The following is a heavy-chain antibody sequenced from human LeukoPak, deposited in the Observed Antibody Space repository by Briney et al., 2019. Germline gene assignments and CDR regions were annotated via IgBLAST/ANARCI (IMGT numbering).Heavy chain of an antibody. CDR1: GFTFSNAW. V-gene: IGHV3-15*07. CDR2: IKSRPAGGTI. D-gene: IGHD2-21*01. Sequence: GGSLRLSCAGSGFTFSNAWMNWVRQAPGKGLEWVGRIKSRPAGGTIDYATPVKGRFTISRDDPKNTVYLQMNGLKTEDTAVYYCATGVIGLDFWGQGTLVTVSS. CDR3: ATGVIGLDF. J-gene: IGHJ4*02.